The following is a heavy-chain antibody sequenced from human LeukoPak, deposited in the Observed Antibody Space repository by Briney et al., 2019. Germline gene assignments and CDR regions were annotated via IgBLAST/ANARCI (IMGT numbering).Heavy chain of an antibody. CDR1: GYTFTSYD. CDR2: MNPNSGNT. Sequence: ASVKVSCRASGYTFTSYDINWVRQATGQGLEWMGWMNPNSGNTGYAQKFQGRVTITRNTSISTAYMELSSLRSEDTAVYYCARGPRTAMVNGFDYWGQGTLVTVSS. J-gene: IGHJ4*02. V-gene: IGHV1-8*03. D-gene: IGHD5-18*01. CDR3: ARGPRTAMVNGFDY.